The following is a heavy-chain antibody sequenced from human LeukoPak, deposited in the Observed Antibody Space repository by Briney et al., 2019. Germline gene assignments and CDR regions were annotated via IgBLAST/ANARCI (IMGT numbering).Heavy chain of an antibody. Sequence: SRPTPVNPTQTLTLTCTFSGFSLSTSGVGVGWIRQPPGKALVWLALIYWDDDKRYSPSLKSRLTVNKDTSKNQVVHTMTTMDPVDTATYYCAHIRFGELLFDYWGQGTLVTVSS. V-gene: IGHV2-5*02. D-gene: IGHD3-10*01. CDR1: GFSLSTSGVG. J-gene: IGHJ4*02. CDR3: AHIRFGELLFDY. CDR2: IYWDDDK.